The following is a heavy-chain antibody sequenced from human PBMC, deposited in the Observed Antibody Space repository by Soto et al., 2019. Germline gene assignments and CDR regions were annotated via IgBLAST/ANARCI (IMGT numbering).Heavy chain of an antibody. CDR2: IYYSGST. CDR1: GGSISSGDYY. CDR3: ARDPPRYYDSSGYSGDY. D-gene: IGHD3-22*01. J-gene: IGHJ4*02. V-gene: IGHV4-30-4*01. Sequence: SETLSLTCTVSGGSISSGDYYWSWIRQPPGKGLEWIGYIYYSGSTYYNPSLKSRVTISVDTSKNQFSLKLSSVTAADTAVYYCARDPPRYYDSSGYSGDYWGQGTLVTVSS.